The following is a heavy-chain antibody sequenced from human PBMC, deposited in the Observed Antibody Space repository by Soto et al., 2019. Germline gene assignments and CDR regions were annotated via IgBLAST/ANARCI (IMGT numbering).Heavy chain of an antibody. CDR2: ISYDGGNK. J-gene: IGHJ4*02. CDR3: AKNYYDRVGSYSVDH. D-gene: IGHD3-22*01. Sequence: GGSLRLSCAASGFTFSSFGMHWVRQAPGKGLEWVALISYDGGNKYYADSVKGRFTISRDNPKNTLYLQMNSLRADDTAVYFCAKNYYDRVGSYSVDHWGQGTLVTVSS. CDR1: GFTFSSFG. V-gene: IGHV3-30*18.